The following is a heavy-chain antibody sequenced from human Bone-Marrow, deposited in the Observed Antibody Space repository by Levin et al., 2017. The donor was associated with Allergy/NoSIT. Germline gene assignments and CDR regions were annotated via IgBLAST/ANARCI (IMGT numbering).Heavy chain of an antibody. CDR2: IYHSGST. CDR1: GYSISSGYY. CDR3: ARDVLGYCGGDCYSVDP. J-gene: IGHJ5*02. Sequence: PSETLSLTCAVSGYSISSGYYWGWIRQPPGKGLEWIGSIYHSGSTYYNPSLKSRVTISVDTSKNQFSLKLSSVTAADTAVYYCARDVLGYCGGDCYSVDPWGQGTLVTVSS. D-gene: IGHD2-21*01. V-gene: IGHV4-38-2*02.